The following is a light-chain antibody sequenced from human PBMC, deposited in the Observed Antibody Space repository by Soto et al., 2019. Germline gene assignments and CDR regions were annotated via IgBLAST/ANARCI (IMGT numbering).Light chain of an antibody. Sequence: QSALTQPASVSGSPGQSITISCTGTSSDVGGYNYVSWYQQHPGNAPKLMIYEVSNRPSGVSNRLSGSKSGNTASLPISGLQVEDEADYYCSSYTSSSTPWVFGGGTKLPVL. CDR3: SSYTSSSTPWV. J-gene: IGLJ3*02. V-gene: IGLV2-14*01. CDR2: EVS. CDR1: SSDVGGYNY.